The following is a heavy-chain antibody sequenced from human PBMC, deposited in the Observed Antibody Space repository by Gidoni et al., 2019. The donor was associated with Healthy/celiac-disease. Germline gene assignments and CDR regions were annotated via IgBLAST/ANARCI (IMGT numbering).Heavy chain of an antibody. J-gene: IGHJ6*02. CDR2: ISGSGGST. Sequence: EVQLLESGGGLVRPGGSLRLSCPASVFHFRSYDIGWVLQAPWKGLEWVSAISGSGGSTYYADSVKGRFTISRDNSKNTLYLQMNSLRAEDTAVYYCAKDINYYGSGVLDYYYYYGMDVWGQGTTVTVSS. CDR1: VFHFRSYD. V-gene: IGHV3-23*01. D-gene: IGHD3-10*01. CDR3: AKDINYYGSGVLDYYYYYGMDV.